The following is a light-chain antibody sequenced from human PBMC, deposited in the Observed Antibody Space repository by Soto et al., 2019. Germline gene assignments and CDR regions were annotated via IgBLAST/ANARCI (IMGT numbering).Light chain of an antibody. Sequence: IQLTQSPSSLSASVGDRVTITCRASQGISSYLAWYQQRPGQPPKLLIYWASTRESGVPDRFNGSGSATDFTLTISSLQAEDVAVYYCHQYYSIPYTFGQGTRLEI. J-gene: IGKJ2*01. CDR1: QGISSY. CDR3: HQYYSIPYT. V-gene: IGKV1-27*01. CDR2: WAS.